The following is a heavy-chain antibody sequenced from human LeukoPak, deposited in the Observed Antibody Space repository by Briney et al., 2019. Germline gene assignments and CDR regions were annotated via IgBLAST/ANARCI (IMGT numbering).Heavy chain of an antibody. CDR2: MNPNSGNT. V-gene: IGHV1-8*03. Sequence: ASVKVACKASGYTFTSYDINWVRQATGQGLEWMGWMNPNSGNTGYAQKFQGRVTITRNTSISTAYMELSSLRSEDTAVYYCARGDVEMATIPDYWGQGTLVTVSS. CDR3: ARGDVEMATIPDY. CDR1: GYTFTSYD. J-gene: IGHJ4*02. D-gene: IGHD5-24*01.